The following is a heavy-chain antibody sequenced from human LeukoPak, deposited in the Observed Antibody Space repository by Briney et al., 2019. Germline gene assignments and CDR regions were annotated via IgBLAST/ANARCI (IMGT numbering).Heavy chain of an antibody. J-gene: IGHJ4*02. CDR2: IKQDGSEK. Sequence: GGSLRLSCAASGFTFSSYWMSWVRQAPGKGLEWVASIKQDGSEKYYVDSVKGRFTISRDNAKNSLYLQMNSLRAEDTAVYYCARAKYSSGWYGDRDYFDYWGQGTLVTVSS. D-gene: IGHD6-19*01. V-gene: IGHV3-7*01. CDR3: ARAKYSSGWYGDRDYFDY. CDR1: GFTFSSYW.